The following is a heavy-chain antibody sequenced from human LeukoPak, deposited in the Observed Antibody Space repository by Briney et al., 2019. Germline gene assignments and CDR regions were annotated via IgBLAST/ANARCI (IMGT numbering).Heavy chain of an antibody. J-gene: IGHJ6*02. D-gene: IGHD3-3*01. CDR1: GYTFTIYG. CDR2: ISAYNGNT. CDR3: ARAPRFLEWLLSYGMDV. Sequence: ASVKVSCKASGYTFTIYGISWVRQAPGQGLEWMGWISAYNGNTNYAQKLQGRVTMTTDTSTSTAYMELRSLRSDDTAVYYCARAPRFLEWLLSYGMDVWGQGTTVTVSS. V-gene: IGHV1-18*01.